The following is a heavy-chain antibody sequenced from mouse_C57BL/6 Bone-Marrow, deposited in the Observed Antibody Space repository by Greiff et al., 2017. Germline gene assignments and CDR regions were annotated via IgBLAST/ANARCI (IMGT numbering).Heavy chain of an antibody. J-gene: IGHJ4*01. Sequence: VQLKQPGAELVKPGASVKMSCKASGYTFTSYWITWVKQRPGQGLEWIGDIYPGSGSTNYNEKFKSKATLTVDTSSSTAYMQLSSLTSEDSAVYYCARWTTVVPLYAMDYWGQGTSVTVSS. CDR2: IYPGSGST. D-gene: IGHD1-1*01. V-gene: IGHV1-55*01. CDR3: ARWTTVVPLYAMDY. CDR1: GYTFTSYW.